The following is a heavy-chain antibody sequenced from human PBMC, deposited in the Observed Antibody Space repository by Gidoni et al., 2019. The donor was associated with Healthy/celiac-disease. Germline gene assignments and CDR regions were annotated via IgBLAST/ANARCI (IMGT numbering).Heavy chain of an antibody. V-gene: IGHV4-34*01. J-gene: IGHJ3*02. CDR1: GGSFSGYY. CDR3: ARPKQIRRPWTHAFDI. CDR2: INHSGST. Sequence: QVQLQQWGAGLLKPSETLSLTCAVYGGSFSGYYWSWIRQPPGKGLEWIGEINHSGSTNYNPSLKSRVTISVDTSKNQFSLKLSSVTAADTAVYYCARPKQIRRPWTHAFDIWGQGTMVTVSS. D-gene: IGHD6-6*01.